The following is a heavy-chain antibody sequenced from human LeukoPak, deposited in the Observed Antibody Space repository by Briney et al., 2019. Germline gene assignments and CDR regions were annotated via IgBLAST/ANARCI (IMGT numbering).Heavy chain of an antibody. V-gene: IGHV4-31*03. CDR3: ARDGGPYGDYALAFDI. CDR1: GGSISSGGYY. Sequence: SETPSLTCTVSGGSISSGGYYWSWLRQHPGQGLEWIGYIYYSGSTYYNPSLKSRVTISVDTSKNQFSLKLSSVTAADTAVYYCARDGGPYGDYALAFDIWGQGTMVTVSS. J-gene: IGHJ3*02. D-gene: IGHD4-17*01. CDR2: IYYSGST.